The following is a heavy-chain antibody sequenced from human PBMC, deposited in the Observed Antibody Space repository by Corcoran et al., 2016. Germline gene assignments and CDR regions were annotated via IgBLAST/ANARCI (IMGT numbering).Heavy chain of an antibody. CDR3: ARGPSPLRF. D-gene: IGHD3-16*01. Sequence: QLQQSGPGLVKPSQTLSLTCAISGDSVSSTSAAWNWIRQSPSRGLEWLGRTYYRSKWYSYYAASVKSRISIKADTSKNQFSLQLNSVTPEDTAVYYGARGPSPLRFWGQGTLVTVSS. V-gene: IGHV6-1*01. CDR2: TYYRSKWYS. CDR1: GDSVSSTSAA. J-gene: IGHJ4*02.